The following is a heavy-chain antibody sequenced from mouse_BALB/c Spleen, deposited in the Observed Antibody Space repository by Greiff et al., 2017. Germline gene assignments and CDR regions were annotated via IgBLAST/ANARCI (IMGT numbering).Heavy chain of an antibody. D-gene: IGHD2-10*02. Sequence: EVQLVESGGGLVQPGGSLKLSCAASGFTFSSYTMSWVRQTPEKRLEWVAYISNGGGSTYYPDTVKGRFTISRDNAKNTLYLQMSSLKSEDTAMYYCARRQYGNYRAMDYWGQGTSVTVSS. J-gene: IGHJ4*01. V-gene: IGHV5-12-2*01. CDR3: ARRQYGNYRAMDY. CDR2: ISNGGGST. CDR1: GFTFSSYT.